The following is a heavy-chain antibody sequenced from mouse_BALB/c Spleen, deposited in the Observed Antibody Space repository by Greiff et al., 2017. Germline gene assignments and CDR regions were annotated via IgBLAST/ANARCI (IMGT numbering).Heavy chain of an antibody. CDR3: ARDGAWFAY. Sequence: EVQVVESGGGLVKPGGSLKLSCAASGFTFSSYAMSWVRQTPEKRLEWVASISSGGSTYYPDSVKGRFTISRDNARNILYLQMSSLRSEDTAMYYCARDGAWFAYWGQGTLVTVSA. V-gene: IGHV5-6-5*01. CDR1: GFTFSSYA. J-gene: IGHJ3*01. D-gene: IGHD1-2*01. CDR2: ISSGGST.